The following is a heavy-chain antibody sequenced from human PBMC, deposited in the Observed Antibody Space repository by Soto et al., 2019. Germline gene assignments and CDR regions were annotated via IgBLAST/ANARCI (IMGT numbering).Heavy chain of an antibody. D-gene: IGHD6-6*01. CDR3: AHISSSSPRHYYCGMDV. Sequence: QITLKESGPTLVKPTQTLTLTCTFSGFSLSTSGVGVGWIRQPPGKALEWLALIYWDDDKRYSPSLKSRLTITKDTSKNHVVLTMTNMDPVDTATYYCAHISSSSPRHYYCGMDVWGQGTTVTVSS. CDR2: IYWDDDK. J-gene: IGHJ6*02. V-gene: IGHV2-5*02. CDR1: GFSLSTSGVG.